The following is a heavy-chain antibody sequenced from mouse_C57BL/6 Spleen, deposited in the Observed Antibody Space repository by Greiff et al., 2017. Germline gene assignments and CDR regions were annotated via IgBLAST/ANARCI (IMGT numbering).Heavy chain of an antibody. CDR2: IHPNSGST. CDR3: ARATTVYAMDY. Sequence: QVQLQQPGAELVKPGASVKLSCKASGYTFTSYWMHWVKQRPGQGLEWIGMIHPNSGSTNYNEKFKSKATLTVDKSSSTAYMQLGSLTSEDSAVYYCARATTVYAMDYWGQGTSVTVSS. J-gene: IGHJ4*01. CDR1: GYTFTSYW. D-gene: IGHD1-1*01. V-gene: IGHV1-64*01.